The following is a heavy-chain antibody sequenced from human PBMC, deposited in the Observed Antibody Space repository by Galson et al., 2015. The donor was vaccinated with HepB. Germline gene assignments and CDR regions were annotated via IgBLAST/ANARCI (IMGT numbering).Heavy chain of an antibody. D-gene: IGHD2-21*02. J-gene: IGHJ4*02. CDR2: ISSGSSTI. Sequence: SLRLSCAASGFTFSRYNMNWVRQAPGKGLEWVSYISSGSSTIFYAESVRGRFTISRDDAKNSLYLQMNSLRDEDTAVYYCARILGVVTAMDYWGQGTLVTVSS. CDR3: ARILGVVTAMDY. CDR1: GFTFSRYN. V-gene: IGHV3-48*02.